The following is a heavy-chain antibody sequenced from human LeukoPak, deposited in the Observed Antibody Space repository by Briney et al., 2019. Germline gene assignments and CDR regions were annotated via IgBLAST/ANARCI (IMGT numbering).Heavy chain of an antibody. Sequence: ASVTVSCKASGYTFTSYDINWVRQAPGQGLEWMGWMNPNSGNTVYAQKFQGRATITRNTSISTAYMELSSLRSEDTAVYYCARRYYYYYDSSGYYYSWFDPWGQGTLVTVSS. D-gene: IGHD3-22*01. V-gene: IGHV1-8*01. CDR3: ARRYYYYYDSSGYYYSWFDP. CDR2: MNPNSGNT. J-gene: IGHJ5*02. CDR1: GYTFTSYD.